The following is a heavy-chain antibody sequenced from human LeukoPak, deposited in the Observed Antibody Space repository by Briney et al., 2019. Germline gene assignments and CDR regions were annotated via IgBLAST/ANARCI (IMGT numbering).Heavy chain of an antibody. Sequence: GGSLRLSCAASGFTFSSYGMNWVRKAPGKGLEWVSSISSSSSYIYYADSVKGRFTISRDNAKNSLYLQMNSLRAEDTAVYYCAREGGDYDILTGYSYYFDYWGQGTLVTVSS. V-gene: IGHV3-21*01. CDR1: GFTFSSYG. J-gene: IGHJ4*02. D-gene: IGHD3-9*01. CDR3: AREGGDYDILTGYSYYFDY. CDR2: ISSSSSYI.